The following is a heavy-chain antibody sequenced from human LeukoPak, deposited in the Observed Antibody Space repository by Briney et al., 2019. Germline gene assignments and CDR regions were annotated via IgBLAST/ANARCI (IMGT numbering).Heavy chain of an antibody. CDR1: GFTFSDYY. Sequence: GGSLRLSCAASGFTFSDYYMSWIRQAPGKGLEWVSYISSSGSTIYYADSVKGRFTISRDNAKNSLYLQMNSLRAEDTAVYYCAKQARDSYGNFDYWGQGTLVTVSS. CDR3: AKQARDSYGNFDY. V-gene: IGHV3-11*01. J-gene: IGHJ4*02. D-gene: IGHD5-18*01. CDR2: ISSSGSTI.